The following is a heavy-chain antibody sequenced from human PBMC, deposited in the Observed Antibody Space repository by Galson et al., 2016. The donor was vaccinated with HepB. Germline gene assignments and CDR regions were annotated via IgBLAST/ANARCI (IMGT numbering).Heavy chain of an antibody. J-gene: IGHJ4*02. CDR1: GASVSSGYYY. CDR3: ASTRTGDNVWGSYSYTGLYFDY. D-gene: IGHD3-16*02. V-gene: IGHV4-61*01. CDR2: IYYSRYT. Sequence: SETLSLTCTVSGASVSSGYYYWSWIRQPPGKGLEWIGYIYYSRYTNYNPSLKSRVTISVDTSKNQFSLKLSSVTAADTAIYYCASTRTGDNVWGSYSYTGLYFDYWGQGTLVTVSS.